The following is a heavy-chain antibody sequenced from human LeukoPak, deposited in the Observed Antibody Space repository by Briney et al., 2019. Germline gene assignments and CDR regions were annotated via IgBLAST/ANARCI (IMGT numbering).Heavy chain of an antibody. V-gene: IGHV1-8*01. Sequence: ASVKVSCKASGYTFTSYDINWVRQATGQGLEWMGWMNPNSGNTGYAQKFQGRVTMTRNTSISTAYMELSSLRSEDTAVYYCARVYSSSNWFDPWGQGTLVTVSS. CDR3: ARVYSSSNWFDP. J-gene: IGHJ5*02. CDR1: GYTFTSYD. CDR2: MNPNSGNT. D-gene: IGHD6-6*01.